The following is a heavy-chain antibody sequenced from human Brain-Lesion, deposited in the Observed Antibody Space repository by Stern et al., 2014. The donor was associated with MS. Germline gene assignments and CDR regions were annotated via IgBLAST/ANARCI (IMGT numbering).Heavy chain of an antibody. V-gene: IGHV4-61*02. Sequence: VQLVESGPGLVKPSQTLSLTCTVSGGSISSGSDYWSWIRQPVGKGLEWIGRIHHSGSAFYTPSLKSRVTISTDTSMNQFSLELNSATAADTAIYYCASGYRIFDYWGQGILVTVSS. CDR1: GGSISSGSDY. CDR3: ASGYRIFDY. CDR2: IHHSGSA. J-gene: IGHJ4*02. D-gene: IGHD5-18*01.